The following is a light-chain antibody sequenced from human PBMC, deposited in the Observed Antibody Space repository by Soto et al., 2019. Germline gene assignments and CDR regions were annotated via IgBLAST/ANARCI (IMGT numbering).Light chain of an antibody. CDR1: SSNIGSKT. Sequence: QSVLTQPPSASGTPGQRVTISCSGSSSNIGSKTVNWYQQVPGTAPKLLIYSDNRRPSGVPDRFSGSKSGNSASLAISGLQSEDEADYYCAAWDDSLNVVVFGGGTKLTVL. V-gene: IGLV1-44*01. CDR2: SDN. J-gene: IGLJ2*01. CDR3: AAWDDSLNVVV.